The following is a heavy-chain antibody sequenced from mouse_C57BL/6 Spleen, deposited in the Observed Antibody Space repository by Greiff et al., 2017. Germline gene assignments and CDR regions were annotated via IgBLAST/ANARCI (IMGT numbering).Heavy chain of an antibody. J-gene: IGHJ2*01. CDR1: GYSITSGYY. V-gene: IGHV3-6*01. Sequence: EVHLVESGPGLVKPSQSLSLTCSVTGYSITSGYYWNWIRQFPGNKLEWMGYISYDGSNNYNPSLKNRISITRDTSKNQFFLKLNSVTTEDTATYYCACRWLPSLDYWGQGTTLTVSS. CDR2: ISYDGSN. CDR3: ACRWLPSLDY. D-gene: IGHD2-3*01.